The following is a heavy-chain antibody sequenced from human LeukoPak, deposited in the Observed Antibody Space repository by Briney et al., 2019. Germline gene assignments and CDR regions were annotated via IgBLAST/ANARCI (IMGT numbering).Heavy chain of an antibody. D-gene: IGHD3-22*01. CDR2: IYYSGST. Sequence: PSETLSLTCTVSGGSIRGYYWNWIRQPPGKGLEWIGNIYYSGSTNYNPSLKSRVSISVDTSKNQFSLKVTSVTAADTAVYYCARLYYYYYFDYWGQGTLVTVSS. CDR3: ARLYYYYYFDY. V-gene: IGHV4-59*08. J-gene: IGHJ4*02. CDR1: GGSIRGYY.